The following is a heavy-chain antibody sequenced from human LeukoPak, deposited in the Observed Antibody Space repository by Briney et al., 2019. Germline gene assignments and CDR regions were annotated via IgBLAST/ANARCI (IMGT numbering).Heavy chain of an antibody. CDR2: IFHSGTT. V-gene: IGHV4-59*12. J-gene: IGHJ4*02. CDR3: SRGVISGSGCFDY. D-gene: IGHD3-10*01. CDR1: GGSFSSYY. Sequence: SETLSLTCTVSGGSFSSYYWSWIRQPPGKGLEWIGYIFHSGTTYYNPSLKSRVTLSVDRSRKHFSLNLSSVTAAHPAVYYCSRGVISGSGCFDYWGQGTLVTVSS.